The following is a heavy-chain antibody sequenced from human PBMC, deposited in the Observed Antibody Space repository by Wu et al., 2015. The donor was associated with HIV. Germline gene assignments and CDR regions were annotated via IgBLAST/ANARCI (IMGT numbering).Heavy chain of an antibody. CDR3: ARAPKPARPYGLTNYYDSSGYYLH. D-gene: IGHD3-22*01. Sequence: QVQLVQSGAEVKKPGASVKVSCKASGYTFTSYDINWVRQATGQGLEWMGWMNPNSGNTGYAQKFQGRVTITRNTSISTAYMELSSLRSEDTAVYYCARAPKPARPYGLTNYYDSSGYYLHWGQGTLVTVSS. J-gene: IGHJ4*02. V-gene: IGHV1-8*03. CDR1: GYTFTSYD. CDR2: MNPNSGNT.